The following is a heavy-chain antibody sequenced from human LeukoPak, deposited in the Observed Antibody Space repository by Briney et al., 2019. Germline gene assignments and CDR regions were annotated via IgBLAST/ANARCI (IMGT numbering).Heavy chain of an antibody. V-gene: IGHV1-46*01. CDR1: GYTFSNYY. Sequence: ASVKVSCKASGYTFSNYYVHWVRQAPGQGLEWMGIINPGGGSTTYSQKFQDRVTMTRDTSTNTVYMELSSLRSDDTAVYYCARDGRMTVANQNYFDSWGQGTLVTVSS. J-gene: IGHJ4*02. D-gene: IGHD4/OR15-4a*01. CDR2: INPGGGST. CDR3: ARDGRMTVANQNYFDS.